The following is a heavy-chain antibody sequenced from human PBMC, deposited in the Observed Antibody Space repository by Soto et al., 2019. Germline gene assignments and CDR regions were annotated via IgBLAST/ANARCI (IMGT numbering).Heavy chain of an antibody. Sequence: SETLSLTCTVSGGSISSYYWTWIRQPPGKGLEWIGYIYYSGSTNYNPSLKSRVNMTRNTSISTAYMELSSLRSEDTAVYYCASRIRDYYDSSGYDDAFDIWGQGTMVTVTS. J-gene: IGHJ3*02. V-gene: IGHV4-59*01. CDR1: GGSISSYY. D-gene: IGHD3-22*01. CDR3: ASRIRDYYDSSGYDDAFDI. CDR2: IYYSGST.